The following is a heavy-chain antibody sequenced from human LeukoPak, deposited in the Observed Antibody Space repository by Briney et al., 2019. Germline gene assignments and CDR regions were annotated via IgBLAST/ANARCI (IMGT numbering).Heavy chain of an antibody. CDR2: IYPGDSDT. CDR1: GYSLTSYW. J-gene: IGHJ4*02. D-gene: IGHD4-17*01. Sequence: PGESLKISCKGSGYSLTSYWIGGVRQMPGKGLAWMGIIYPGDSDTRYSPSFQGQVTISADKSISTAYLQWSSLKASDTAMYYCARNPDYGHSSWYFDYWGQGTLVTVSS. V-gene: IGHV5-51*01. CDR3: ARNPDYGHSSWYFDY.